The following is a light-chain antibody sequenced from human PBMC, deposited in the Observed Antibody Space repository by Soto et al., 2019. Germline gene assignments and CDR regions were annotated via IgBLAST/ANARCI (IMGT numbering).Light chain of an antibody. J-gene: IGKJ1*01. V-gene: IGKV1-39*01. CDR2: AAS. Sequence: DIQMTQSPSSLSASVGDRVTITCRASQSISSYLNWYQQKPGKAPKLLSYAASSLQSGVPSRFSGSGSGTDFTLTISSLQPADFAPYYCQQSYSTATFGPGTKVEIK. CDR1: QSISSY. CDR3: QQSYSTAT.